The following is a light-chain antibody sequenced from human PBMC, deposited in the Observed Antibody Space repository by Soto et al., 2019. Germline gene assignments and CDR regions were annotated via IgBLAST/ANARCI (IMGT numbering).Light chain of an antibody. CDR2: EAS. J-gene: IGLJ1*01. V-gene: IGLV2-23*01. CDR3: CSNAAGSTYV. Sequence: SVLTQPASVSGSPGQSITISCTGTSSDVGSHNLVSWYQHYPGKAPKLIIFEASKRPSGVSNRFSGSKSGSTASLTISGLQAEDEADYYCCSNAAGSTYVFGTGTKVTVL. CDR1: SSDVGSHNL.